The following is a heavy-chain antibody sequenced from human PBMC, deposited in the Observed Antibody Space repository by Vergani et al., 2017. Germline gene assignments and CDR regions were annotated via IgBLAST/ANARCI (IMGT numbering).Heavy chain of an antibody. Sequence: QVQLVESGGGVVQPGRSLRLSCAASGFIFSGYAMHWVRQAPGKGLEWVAVISYDGSNKYYADSVKGRFTIARDNSKNTLYLQMNSLSAEDTAVYYCARENLRAAAYMDVWGKGP. V-gene: IGHV3-30-3*01. CDR1: GFIFSGYA. CDR2: ISYDGSNK. J-gene: IGHJ6*03. CDR3: ARENLRAAAYMDV. D-gene: IGHD6-13*01.